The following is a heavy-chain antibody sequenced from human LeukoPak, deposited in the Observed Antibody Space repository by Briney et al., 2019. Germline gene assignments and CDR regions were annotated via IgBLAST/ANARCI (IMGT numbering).Heavy chain of an antibody. Sequence: GGSLRLSCAASGFTFSSYAMSWVRQAPGKGLGWVSAISAGGTSTYYADSVKGHFTISRDNSKNTLYLQMNSLRVEDTAVYYCAKVRKQWELLRGDFDYWGQGTLVTVSS. CDR3: AKVRKQWELLRGDFDY. CDR1: GFTFSSYA. CDR2: ISAGGTST. D-gene: IGHD1-26*01. J-gene: IGHJ4*02. V-gene: IGHV3-23*01.